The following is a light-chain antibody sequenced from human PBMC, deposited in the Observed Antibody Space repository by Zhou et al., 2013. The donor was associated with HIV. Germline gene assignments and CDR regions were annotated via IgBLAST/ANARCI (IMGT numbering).Light chain of an antibody. CDR2: GVS. Sequence: EIVLTQSPDTLSLSPGETATLSCRASQTVGSSYVAWYQQKPGQAPRLLIYGVSTRASGIPDRFSGSGSGTDFTLTISRLEPEDFAVFYCQQFGRSPWTFGQGTRVEVK. CDR3: QQFGRSPWT. V-gene: IGKV3-20*01. CDR1: QTVGSSY. J-gene: IGKJ1*01.